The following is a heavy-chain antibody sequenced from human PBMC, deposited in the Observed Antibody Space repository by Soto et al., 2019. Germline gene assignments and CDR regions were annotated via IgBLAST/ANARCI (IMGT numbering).Heavy chain of an antibody. CDR3: TTDSRYCSGGSCYPVTGYYYMDV. J-gene: IGHJ6*03. Sequence: GGSLRLSCAASGFTFSNAWMSWVRQAPGKGLEWVGRIKSKTDGGTTDYAAPVKGRFTISRDDSKNTLYLQMNSLKTEDPAVYYCTTDSRYCSGGSCYPVTGYYYMDVWGKGTTVTVSS. CDR1: GFTFSNAW. V-gene: IGHV3-15*01. D-gene: IGHD2-15*01. CDR2: IKSKTDGGTT.